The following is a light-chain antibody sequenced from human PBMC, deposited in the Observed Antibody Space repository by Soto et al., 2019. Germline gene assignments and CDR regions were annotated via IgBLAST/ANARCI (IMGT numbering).Light chain of an antibody. Sequence: QSALTQPASVSGSPGQSITISCTGTISDVGGYDYVSWYQQYPGKAPKIMIYDVTNRPSGVSNGFSGSKSGNPASLTISGLQTEDEADYYCSSYTSSNTRVVFGGGTKVTVL. CDR3: SSYTSSNTRVV. CDR2: DVT. CDR1: ISDVGGYDY. V-gene: IGLV2-14*01. J-gene: IGLJ3*02.